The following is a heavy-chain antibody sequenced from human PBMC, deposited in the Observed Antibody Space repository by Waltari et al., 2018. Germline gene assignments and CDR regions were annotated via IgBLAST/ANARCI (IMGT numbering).Heavy chain of an antibody. CDR2: ISSSGSTI. CDR1: GFTFSSYE. D-gene: IGHD5-12*01. CDR3: AREFSEGWLQRPTGYFDL. V-gene: IGHV3-48*03. J-gene: IGHJ2*01. Sequence: EVQLVESGGGLVQPGGSLRLSCAASGFTFSSYEMNWVRQAPGKGLEWVSYISSSGSTIYYADSVKGRFTISRDNAKNSLYLQMNSLRAEDTAVYYCAREFSEGWLQRPTGYFDLWGRGTLVTVSS.